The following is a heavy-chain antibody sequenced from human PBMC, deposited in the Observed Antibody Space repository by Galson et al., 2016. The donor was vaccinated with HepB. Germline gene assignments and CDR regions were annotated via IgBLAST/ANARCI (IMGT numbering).Heavy chain of an antibody. CDR1: GFTFSSYT. V-gene: IGHV3-48*02. D-gene: IGHD2-15*01. J-gene: IGHJ2*01. CDR2: ISSSSGSI. CDR3: ATQYCSGGSCYSAAPGYWYFDL. Sequence: SLRLSCAASGFTFSSYTMNWVRQAPGKGLEWVSYISSSSGSIYYADSVKGRFTISRDNAKSSLYLQMNSLRDEDTAVYYCATQYCSGGSCYSAAPGYWYFDLWGRGTLVTVSS.